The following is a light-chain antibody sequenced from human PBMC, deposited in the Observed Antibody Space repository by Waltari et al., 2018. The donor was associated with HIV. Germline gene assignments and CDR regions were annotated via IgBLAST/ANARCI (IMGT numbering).Light chain of an antibody. CDR1: SSDISAYNS. Sequence: LTQPASVSGSPGQSITIFCIGTSSDISAYNSVAWYQQHPGKAPNLIVYGVSNRPSDVSARFSGSKSGNPASLTISGLQDDDESDYYCSSYTTTATLVFGTGTKVTVL. CDR2: GVS. J-gene: IGLJ1*01. V-gene: IGLV2-14*03. CDR3: SSYTTTATLV.